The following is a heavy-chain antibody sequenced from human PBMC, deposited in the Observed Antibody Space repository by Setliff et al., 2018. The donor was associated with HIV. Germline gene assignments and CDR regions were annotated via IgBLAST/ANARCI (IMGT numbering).Heavy chain of an antibody. CDR3: ASGGGVYNGFDP. J-gene: IGHJ5*02. V-gene: IGHV4-30-2*01. CDR1: GGSISSGGYS. Sequence: SETLSLTCAVSGGSISSGGYSWNWILQPPGKGLEWIGYIYHSGSTFYNPSLKSRVTISVDRSKNQFSLKLTSVTAADTALYYCASGGGVYNGFDPWGQGTLVTVSS. CDR2: IYHSGST. D-gene: IGHD3-10*01.